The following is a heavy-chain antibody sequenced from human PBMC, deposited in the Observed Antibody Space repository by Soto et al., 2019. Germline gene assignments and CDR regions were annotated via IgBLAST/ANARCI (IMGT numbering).Heavy chain of an antibody. CDR1: GFPFSSYC. CDR3: DGSYNYLFTDYYTDF. J-gene: IGHJ4*02. D-gene: IGHD1-20*01. V-gene: IGHV3-74*01. Sequence: EVQLVESGGDLVQRGGSLRLSCAASGFPFSSYCMHWVRHTPGKGLDWVARISGDGVTTYYADSVTGRFTVSRDKAKKQMTLQITGLRADYTSVSYSDGSYNYLFTDYYTDFWGQGTPVSVSS. CDR2: ISGDGVTT.